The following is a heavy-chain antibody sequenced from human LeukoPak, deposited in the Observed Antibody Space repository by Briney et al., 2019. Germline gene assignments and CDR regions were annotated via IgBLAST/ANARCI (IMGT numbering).Heavy chain of an antibody. J-gene: IGHJ5*02. CDR2: ISGSGGST. V-gene: IGHV3-23*01. CDR3: ARGVIWFGESPKNWLGPDP. D-gene: IGHD3-10*01. Sequence: PGGSLRLSCAASGFTFSSYAMNWVRQAPGKGLEWVSTISGSGGSTYYADSVKGRFTISRDNSKNTLYLQMDSLRDEDTAVYYCARGVIWFGESPKNWLGPDPWGQGTLVTVSS. CDR1: GFTFSSYA.